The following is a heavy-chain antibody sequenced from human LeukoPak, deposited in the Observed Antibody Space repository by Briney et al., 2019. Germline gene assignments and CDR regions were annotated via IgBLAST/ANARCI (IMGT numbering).Heavy chain of an antibody. D-gene: IGHD3-16*01. CDR1: GFTCSSYA. CDR3: AKDGFRLGSAF. J-gene: IGHJ4*02. CDR2: ISGSGGST. V-gene: IGHV3-23*01. Sequence: GGSLRLXCAASGFTCSSYAMSWVRQAPGKGLEWVSAISGSGGSTYYADSVKGRFTISRDNSKNTLYLQMNSLRAEDTAVYYCAKDGFRLGSAFWGQGTLVTVSS.